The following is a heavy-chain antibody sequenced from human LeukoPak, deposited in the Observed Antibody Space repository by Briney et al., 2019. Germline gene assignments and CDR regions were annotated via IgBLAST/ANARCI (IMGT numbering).Heavy chain of an antibody. CDR2: IIPIFGTA. V-gene: IGHV1-69*13. CDR1: GGTFSSYA. J-gene: IGHJ6*02. Sequence: GASVKVSCKASGGTFSSYAISWVRQAPGQGLEWMGGIIPIFGTANYAQKFQGRVTITADESTSTAYMELSSLRSEDTAVYYCARERFEYSSGWYWGPHYYYYGMDVWGQGTTVTVS. CDR3: ARERFEYSSGWYWGPHYYYYGMDV. D-gene: IGHD6-19*01.